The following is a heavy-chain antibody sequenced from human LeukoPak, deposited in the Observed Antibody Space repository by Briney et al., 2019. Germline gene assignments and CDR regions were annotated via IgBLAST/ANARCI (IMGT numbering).Heavy chain of an antibody. D-gene: IGHD3-3*01. CDR1: GYSINNGYY. J-gene: IGHJ4*02. CDR3: ARTIFGVVRRRLRYFDY. Sequence: SETLSLTCSVSGYSINNGYYWGWIRQPPGKGLEWIGNIYYSGSTYYNPSLESRVTMSLDTSKNQFSLKLSSVTAADTAVYYCARTIFGVVRRRLRYFDYWGQGTLVTVSS. V-gene: IGHV4-38-2*02. CDR2: IYYSGST.